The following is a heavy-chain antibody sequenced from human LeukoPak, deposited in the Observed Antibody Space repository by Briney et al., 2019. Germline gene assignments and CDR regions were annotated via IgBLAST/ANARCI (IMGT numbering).Heavy chain of an antibody. CDR3: ARRNGSGSYYANYYYYYMDV. V-gene: IGHV4-39*07. J-gene: IGHJ6*03. Sequence: SETLSLTCTVSGGSISISNYYWGWIRQPPGKGLEWIGSMSYSGRTYYNPSLKTRVTVSLDTSKNQFSLNLISVTAADTAVYYCARRNGSGSYYANYYYYYMDVWGKGTTVTISS. CDR1: GGSISISNYY. CDR2: MSYSGRT. D-gene: IGHD3-10*01.